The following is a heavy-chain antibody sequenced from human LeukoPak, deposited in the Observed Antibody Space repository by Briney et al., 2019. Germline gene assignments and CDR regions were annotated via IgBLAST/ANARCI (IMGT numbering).Heavy chain of an antibody. Sequence: PGGSLRLSCAASGFTFSNAWMSWVRQAPGKGLEWVGRINTKTDGGTTDYAAPVKGRFTISRDDSKNTLYLQMNNLKIEDTAVYYYDPGAPEGVDVWGQGTTVTVSS. CDR1: GFTFSNAW. CDR2: INTKTDGGTT. V-gene: IGHV3-15*01. J-gene: IGHJ6*02. CDR3: DPGAPEGVDV. D-gene: IGHD2-8*02.